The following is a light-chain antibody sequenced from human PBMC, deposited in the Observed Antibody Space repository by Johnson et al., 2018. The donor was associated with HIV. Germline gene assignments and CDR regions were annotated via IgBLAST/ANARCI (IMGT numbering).Light chain of an antibody. CDR3: GTWDSSLSAYV. J-gene: IGLJ1*01. V-gene: IGLV1-51*01. CDR1: SSNIGNNF. Sequence: QSVLTQSPSVSAAPGQRVTISCSGSSSNIGNNFVSWYQQLPGTAPKVLIYDTSKRPSGIPDRFSGSKSGTSATMGITGLQTGDEADYYCGTWDSSLSAYVFGTRTKLTVL. CDR2: DTS.